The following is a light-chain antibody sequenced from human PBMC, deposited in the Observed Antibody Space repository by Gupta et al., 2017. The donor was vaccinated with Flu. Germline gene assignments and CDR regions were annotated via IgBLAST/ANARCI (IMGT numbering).Light chain of an antibody. CDR3: QQYTNWL. CDR2: GTY. J-gene: IGKJ4*02. Sequence: EVVMTQSPATLSVSPGERATLSCRASQSISSNLDWYQQKPGQAPRLIIYGTYTRDTGIPARFSGSGSGTEFTLTSRRRQYEDFEVYYCQQYTNWLFGGGTKVEIK. CDR1: QSISSN. V-gene: IGKV3-15*01.